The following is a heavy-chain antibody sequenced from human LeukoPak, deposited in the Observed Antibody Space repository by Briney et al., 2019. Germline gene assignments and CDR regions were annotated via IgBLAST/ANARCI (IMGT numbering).Heavy chain of an antibody. V-gene: IGHV3-48*04. J-gene: IGHJ4*02. Sequence: GGSLRLSCAASGFTFSSYSMNWVRQAPGKGLEWVSYISSSSSTIYYADSVKGRFTISRDNAKNSLYLQMNSLRAEDTAVYYCARDTGAYYDSGGLDYWGQGTLVTVSS. CDR1: GFTFSSYS. D-gene: IGHD3-22*01. CDR2: ISSSSSTI. CDR3: ARDTGAYYDSGGLDY.